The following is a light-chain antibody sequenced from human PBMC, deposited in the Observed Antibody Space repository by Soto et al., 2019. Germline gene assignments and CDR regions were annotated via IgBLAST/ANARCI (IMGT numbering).Light chain of an antibody. V-gene: IGKV1-5*01. CDR1: QSITTW. J-gene: IGKJ4*01. CDR2: GAS. Sequence: DIQMTQSPSTVSAYVGDSVTLTCRASQSITTWLAWYQQRPGKAPKLLISGASTLQSGVPSRFSGSGSGTEFTLTISSLQPEDFATYSCQQLHSWGVTFGGGTKVDI. CDR3: QQLHSWGVT.